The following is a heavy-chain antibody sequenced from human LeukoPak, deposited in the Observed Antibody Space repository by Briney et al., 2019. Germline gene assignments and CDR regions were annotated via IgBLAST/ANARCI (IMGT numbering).Heavy chain of an antibody. Sequence: PLETLSLTCTVSGGSISSSSYYWGWIRQPPGKGLEWIGSIYYSGSTYYNPSLKSRVTISVDTSKNQFSLKLSSVTAADTAVYYCARHNRAATNFDYWGQGTLVTVSS. CDR2: IYYSGST. V-gene: IGHV4-39*01. D-gene: IGHD6-13*01. CDR1: GGSISSSSYY. CDR3: ARHNRAATNFDY. J-gene: IGHJ4*02.